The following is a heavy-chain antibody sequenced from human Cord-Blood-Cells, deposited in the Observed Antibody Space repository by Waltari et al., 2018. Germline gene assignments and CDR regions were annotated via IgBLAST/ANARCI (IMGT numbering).Heavy chain of an antibody. J-gene: IGHJ4*02. CDR2: FDPEDGET. CDR3: ATVGGSDFWSGYYRWGDY. D-gene: IGHD3-3*01. Sequence: QVQLVQSGAEVKKPGASVKVSCKVSGYTLTELSMHWVRQAPGTGLEWMGGFDPEDGETIYAQKFQGRVTMTEDTSTDTAYMELSSLRSEDTAVYYCATVGGSDFWSGYYRWGDYWGQGTLVTVSS. CDR1: GYTLTELS. V-gene: IGHV1-24*01.